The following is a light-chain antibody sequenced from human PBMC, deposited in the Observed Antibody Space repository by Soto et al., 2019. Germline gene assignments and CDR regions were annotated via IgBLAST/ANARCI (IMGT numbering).Light chain of an antibody. CDR3: GSYSNRGTLGVV. CDR1: SSDVGGYNY. Sequence: QSGLTQPASVSGSPGQSITISCTGTSSDVGGYNYVSWYQQHPAKAPKLIIYDVNTRPSGVSNRFSGSKSGNTASLTISGLQAEDEADYYCGSYSNRGTLGVVFGGGTKVTVL. J-gene: IGLJ2*01. CDR2: DVN. V-gene: IGLV2-14*03.